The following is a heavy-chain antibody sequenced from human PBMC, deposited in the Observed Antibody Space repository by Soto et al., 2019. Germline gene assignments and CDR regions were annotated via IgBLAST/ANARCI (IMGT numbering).Heavy chain of an antibody. Sequence: SVKVSCKASGGTFSSYAISWVRQAPGQGLEWMGGIIPTFGTANYAQKFQGRVTITADKSTSTAYMELGSLRSEDTAVYYCASKVSGYSGYDSTYYFDYWGQGTLVTVSS. D-gene: IGHD5-12*01. J-gene: IGHJ4*02. V-gene: IGHV1-69*06. CDR1: GGTFSSYA. CDR3: ASKVSGYSGYDSTYYFDY. CDR2: IIPTFGTA.